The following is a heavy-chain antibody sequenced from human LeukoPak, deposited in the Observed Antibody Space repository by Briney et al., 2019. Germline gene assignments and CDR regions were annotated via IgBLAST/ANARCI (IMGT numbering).Heavy chain of an antibody. D-gene: IGHD2-15*01. Sequence: PGRSLRLSCAASGFTFSSYGMHWVRQAPGKGLEWVAVISYDGSNKYYADSVKGRFTISRDNSKNTLYLQMNSLRAEDTAVYYCATDLPVAATPRFDYWGQGTLVTVSS. CDR2: ISYDGSNK. CDR3: ATDLPVAATPRFDY. V-gene: IGHV3-30*03. J-gene: IGHJ4*02. CDR1: GFTFSSYG.